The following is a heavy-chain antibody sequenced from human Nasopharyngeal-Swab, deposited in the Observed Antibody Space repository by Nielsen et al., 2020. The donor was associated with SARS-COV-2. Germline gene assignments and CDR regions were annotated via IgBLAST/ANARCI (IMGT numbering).Heavy chain of an antibody. CDR2: IRAAGDST. CDR1: GFIFSDFS. J-gene: IGHJ6*02. CDR3: ARDCSGGSCRYGMDV. D-gene: IGHD2-15*01. Sequence: GESLKISCAASGFIFSDFSMTWVRQAPGKGLEWVSTIRAAGDSTFYADSVKGRFTISRDNARNSLYLQMNSLRAEDTAVYYCARDCSGGSCRYGMDVWGQGTTVTVSS. V-gene: IGHV3-21*01.